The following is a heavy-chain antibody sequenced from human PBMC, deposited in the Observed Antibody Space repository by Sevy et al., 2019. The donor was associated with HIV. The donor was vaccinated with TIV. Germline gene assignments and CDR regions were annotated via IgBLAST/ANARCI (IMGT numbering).Heavy chain of an antibody. J-gene: IGHJ4*02. V-gene: IGHV3-33*01. CDR3: ARGADYFDSSGANFEY. Sequence: GGSLRLSCAASGFSFSNYDMHWVRQAPGKGLEWVALIWHDGSSKYYADSVKGRLTISRDNSKNTLSLQMNSLRAEDTAMYYCARGADYFDSSGANFEYWGQGTLVTVSS. CDR2: IWHDGSSK. CDR1: GFSFSNYD. D-gene: IGHD3-22*01.